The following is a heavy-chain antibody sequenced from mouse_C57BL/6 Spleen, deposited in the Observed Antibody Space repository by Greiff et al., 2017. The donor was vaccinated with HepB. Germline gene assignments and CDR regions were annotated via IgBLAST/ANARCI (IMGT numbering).Heavy chain of an antibody. J-gene: IGHJ2*01. V-gene: IGHV1-63*01. CDR3: AIGAYYGSSYYFDY. Sequence: QVQLQQSGAELVRPGTSVKMSCKASGYTFTNYWIGWAKQRPGHGLEWIGDIYPGGGYTNYNEKFKGKATLTADKSSSTAYMQFSSLTSEDSAIYYCAIGAYYGSSYYFDYWGQGTTLTVSS. CDR1: GYTFTNYW. D-gene: IGHD1-1*01. CDR2: IYPGGGYT.